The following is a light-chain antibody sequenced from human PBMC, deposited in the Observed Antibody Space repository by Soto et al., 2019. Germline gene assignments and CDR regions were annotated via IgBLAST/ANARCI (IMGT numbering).Light chain of an antibody. V-gene: IGKV1-5*01. CDR3: QEYNSYRT. J-gene: IGKJ1*01. CDR1: QSITTS. CDR2: DAS. Sequence: DIQMTQSPSTLSASVGDRVTITCRASQSITTSLAWYQQKPGRAPKLLVYDASSLESGVPSRFSGSGSGTEFTLTISSRKPDDFATYYCQEYNSYRTYGQGTKVEIK.